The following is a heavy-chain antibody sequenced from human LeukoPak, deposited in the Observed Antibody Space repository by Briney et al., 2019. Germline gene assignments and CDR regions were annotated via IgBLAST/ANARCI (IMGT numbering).Heavy chain of an antibody. J-gene: IGHJ6*04. CDR1: GFTFSSYE. CDR2: ISSSGSTK. V-gene: IGHV3-48*03. CDR3: AELGITMIGGV. Sequence: GGSLRLSCAASGFTFSSYEMSWVRQAPGEGPEWVSYISSSGSTKYYADSVKGRFTISRDNAKNSLYLQMNSLRAEDTAVYYCAELGITMIGGVWGKGTTVTISS. D-gene: IGHD3-10*02.